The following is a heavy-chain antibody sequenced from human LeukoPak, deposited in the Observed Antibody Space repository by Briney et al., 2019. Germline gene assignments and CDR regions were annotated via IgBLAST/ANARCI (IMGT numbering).Heavy chain of an antibody. Sequence: ASVTVSFKASGYTFTGYYMHWVRQAPGQGLEWRGWIKPNSGRTNYAQKFQGRVTVTRDTSISTAYMELSRLRSDDTAVYYCARAAAAGRGYNWFDPWGQGTLVTVSS. CDR2: IKPNSGRT. CDR3: ARAAAAGRGYNWFDP. CDR1: GYTFTGYY. V-gene: IGHV1-2*02. J-gene: IGHJ5*02. D-gene: IGHD6-13*01.